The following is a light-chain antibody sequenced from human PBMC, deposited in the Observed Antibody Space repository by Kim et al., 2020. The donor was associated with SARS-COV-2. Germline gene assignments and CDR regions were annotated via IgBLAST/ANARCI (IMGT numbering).Light chain of an antibody. J-gene: IGLJ2*01. CDR1: SGHSSYI. CDR3: ETWDSNTLVV. Sequence: SVKLTCTLCSGHSSYIIAWHQQQPGKAPRYLMKLEGSGSYNKGSGVPDRFSGSSSGADRYLTISNLQSEDEADYYCETWDSNTLVVFGGGTQLTVL. CDR2: LEGSGSY. V-gene: IGLV4-60*03.